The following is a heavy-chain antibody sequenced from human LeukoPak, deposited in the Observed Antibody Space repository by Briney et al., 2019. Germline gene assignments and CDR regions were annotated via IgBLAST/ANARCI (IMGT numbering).Heavy chain of an antibody. Sequence: SATLSLTCTVSGDSITSYYWNWIRQPPGKGLEWIGYVYYRGATNYNPSLKTRVTTSIDTSKKQFSLKLSSVTAADTAVYFCAGVFSGRRPFELWGKGTLVTVSS. D-gene: IGHD3-10*01. CDR2: VYYRGAT. V-gene: IGHV4-59*01. J-gene: IGHJ4*02. CDR1: GDSITSYY. CDR3: AGVFSGRRPFEL.